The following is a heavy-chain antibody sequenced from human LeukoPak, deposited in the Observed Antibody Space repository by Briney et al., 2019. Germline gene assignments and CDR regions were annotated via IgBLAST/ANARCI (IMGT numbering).Heavy chain of an antibody. CDR2: IYYSGST. V-gene: IGHV4-39*07. CDR3: ARAGYDSSRGGGYYYYYMDV. D-gene: IGHD3-22*01. CDR1: GGSISSSSYY. J-gene: IGHJ6*03. Sequence: SETLSLTCTVSGGSISSSSYYWGWIRQPPGKGLEWIGSIYYSGSTYYNPSLKSRVTISVDTSKNQFSLKLSSVTAADTAVYYCARAGYDSSRGGGYYYYYMDVWGKGTTVTVSS.